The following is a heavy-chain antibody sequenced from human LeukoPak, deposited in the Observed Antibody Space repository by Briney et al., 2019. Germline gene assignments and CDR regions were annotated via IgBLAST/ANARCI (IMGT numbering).Heavy chain of an antibody. CDR1: GFTFSNYA. Sequence: GGSLRLSCAASGFTFSNYAMSWVRQTPGKGLEWVAATVGGRPDTYHAESVKGRFTVSRDDSRDTLFLQMNKLSVDDTAIYYCTKAPLRSCSGAFCYPFDYWGQGTLVTVSS. CDR2: TVGGRPDT. D-gene: IGHD2-8*02. CDR3: TKAPLRSCSGAFCYPFDY. V-gene: IGHV3-23*01. J-gene: IGHJ4*02.